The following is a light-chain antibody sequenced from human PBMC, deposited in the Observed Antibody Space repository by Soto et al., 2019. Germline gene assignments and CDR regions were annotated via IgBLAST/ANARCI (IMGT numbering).Light chain of an antibody. CDR2: EGI. CDR3: CSYAGSGTDNYV. V-gene: IGLV2-23*01. J-gene: IGLJ1*01. CDR1: SSDIGTYNL. Sequence: QSVLTQPASVSGSPGQSITISCTGNSSDIGTYNLVSWYQHYPGKAPKLMIYEGIKRPSGVSNRFSGSKSGNTAFLTISGLQAEDEADYYCCSYAGSGTDNYVFGSGTKLTVL.